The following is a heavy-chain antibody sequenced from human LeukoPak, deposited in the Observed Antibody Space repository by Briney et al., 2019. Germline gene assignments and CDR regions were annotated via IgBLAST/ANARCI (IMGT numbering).Heavy chain of an antibody. V-gene: IGHV3-33*06. D-gene: IGHD1-7*01. CDR3: AKDHNWNYEHVDY. CDR1: GFTFSTYG. Sequence: GGSLRLSCAASGFTFSTYGMHWVRQAPGKGLEWVAVIWYDGSNKFYADSVKGRFTISRDNSKKTLYLQMNGLRAEDTALYYCAKDHNWNYEHVDYWGQGTLVTVSS. CDR2: IWYDGSNK. J-gene: IGHJ4*02.